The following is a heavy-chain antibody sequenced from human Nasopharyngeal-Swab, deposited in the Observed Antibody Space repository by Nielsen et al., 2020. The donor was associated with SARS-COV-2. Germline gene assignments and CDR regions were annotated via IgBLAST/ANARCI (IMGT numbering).Heavy chain of an antibody. CDR3: AAHSGSSLGYYYGMDV. J-gene: IGHJ6*02. CDR2: ISSSGSTI. Sequence: GGSLRLSCAASGFTFSDYYMSWIRQAPGKGLEWVSYISSSGSTIYYADSVKGRFTISRDNAKNSLYLQMNSLRAEDTAVYYCAAHSGSSLGYYYGMDVWGQGTTVTVSS. CDR1: GFTFSDYY. V-gene: IGHV3-11*04. D-gene: IGHD1-26*01.